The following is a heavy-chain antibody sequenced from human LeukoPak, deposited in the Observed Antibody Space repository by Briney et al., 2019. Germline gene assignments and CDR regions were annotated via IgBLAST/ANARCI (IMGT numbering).Heavy chain of an antibody. CDR3: ARLRYSSGWSFDY. D-gene: IGHD6-19*01. CDR1: GGSFSGYY. CDR2: INHSGST. Sequence: KPSETLSLTCAVYGGSFSGYYWSWIRQPPGKGLEWIGEINHSGSTNYNPSLKSRVTISVDTSKNQFSLKLGSVTAADTAVYYCARLRYSSGWSFDYWGQGTLVTVSS. V-gene: IGHV4-34*01. J-gene: IGHJ4*02.